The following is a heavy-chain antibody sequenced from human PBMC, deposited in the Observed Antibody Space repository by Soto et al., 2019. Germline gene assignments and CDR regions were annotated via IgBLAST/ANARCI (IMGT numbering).Heavy chain of an antibody. J-gene: IGHJ3*02. CDR1: GGSISSSSYY. V-gene: IGHV4-39*01. CDR2: IYYSGST. Sequence: SETLSLTCTVSGGSISSSSYYWGWIRQPPGKGLEWIGRIYYSGSTYYNPSLKSRVTISVDTSKNQFSRQLICVTAADTAVYYCARQEDRYAFDIWGQGTMVTVSS. CDR3: ARQEDRYAFDI.